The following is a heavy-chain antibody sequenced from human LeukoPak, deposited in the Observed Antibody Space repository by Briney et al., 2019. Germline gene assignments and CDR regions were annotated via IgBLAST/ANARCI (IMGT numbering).Heavy chain of an antibody. V-gene: IGHV1-46*01. Sequence: GASVKVSCKASGCTFTSYYIHWVRQAPGQGLEWMGIINPSGGSTSYAQKFQGRVTMTRDTSTSTVYMELSSLRSEDTAVYYCARDRVAQIKNYYCYMDVWGKGTTVTVSS. CDR1: GCTFTSYY. D-gene: IGHD3-3*01. CDR3: ARDRVAQIKNYYCYMDV. J-gene: IGHJ6*03. CDR2: INPSGGST.